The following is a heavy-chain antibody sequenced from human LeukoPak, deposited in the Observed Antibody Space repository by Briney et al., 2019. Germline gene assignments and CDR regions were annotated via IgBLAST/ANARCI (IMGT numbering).Heavy chain of an antibody. D-gene: IGHD3-3*01. CDR1: GYSISSGYY. CDR3: ARDADFWSGFLGWFDP. CDR2: IYHSGST. J-gene: IGHJ5*02. Sequence: SETLSLTCTVSGYSISSGYYWGWIRQPPGKGLEWIGSIYHSGSTYYNPSLKSRVTISVDTSKNQFSLKLSSVTAADTAVYYCARDADFWSGFLGWFDPWGQGTLVTVSS. V-gene: IGHV4-38-2*02.